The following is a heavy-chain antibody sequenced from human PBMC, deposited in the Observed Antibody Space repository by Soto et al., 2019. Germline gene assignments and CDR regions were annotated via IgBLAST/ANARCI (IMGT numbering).Heavy chain of an antibody. CDR3: ARSPFDYPFDN. J-gene: IGHJ4*02. Sequence: TSETLSLTCAISGDSVGSNFWWNWVRQPPGQGLEWIGQISHGGRTNYSPSLRSRLTLSIDKSRNLFSLNLTSVTAADTAVYYCARSPFDYPFDNWGRGTLVTVSS. V-gene: IGHV4-4*02. CDR1: GDSVGSNFW. CDR2: ISHGGRT. D-gene: IGHD3-9*01.